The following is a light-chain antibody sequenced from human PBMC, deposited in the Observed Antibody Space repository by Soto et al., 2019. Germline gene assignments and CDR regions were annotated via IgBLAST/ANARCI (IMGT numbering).Light chain of an antibody. V-gene: IGLV2-14*03. J-gene: IGLJ1*01. CDR2: DVS. CDR3: SSYTSIDTWV. CDR1: SSDVGGYNY. Sequence: QSVLTQPASVSGSPGQSITITCTGTSSDVGGYNYVSWYQQHPGKAPKVLISDVSNRPSGISSRFSGSKSGNTASLTISGLQAEDEADYYCSSYTSIDTWVFGTGTKVTVL.